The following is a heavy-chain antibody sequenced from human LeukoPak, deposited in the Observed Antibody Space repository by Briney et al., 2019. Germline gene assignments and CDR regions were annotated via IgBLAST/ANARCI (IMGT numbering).Heavy chain of an antibody. J-gene: IGHJ3*02. D-gene: IGHD3-10*01. CDR2: ISSSGSTI. Sequence: PGGSLRLSCAASGFTFSSYEMKWVRQAPGKGREWVSYISSSGSTIYYADSVKGRFTISRDNAKNSLYLQMNSLRAEETAVYYCARDSVKYYYGSGSYYGAFDIWGQGTMVTVSS. V-gene: IGHV3-48*03. CDR1: GFTFSSYE. CDR3: ARDSVKYYYGSGSYYGAFDI.